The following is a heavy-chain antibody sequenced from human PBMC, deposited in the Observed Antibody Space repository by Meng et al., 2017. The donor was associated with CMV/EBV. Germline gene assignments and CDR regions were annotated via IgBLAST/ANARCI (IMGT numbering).Heavy chain of an antibody. J-gene: IGHJ4*02. Sequence: LSLTCAASGFTFSSYSMNWVRQAPGKGLEWVSSISSSSSYIYYADSVKGRFTISRDNAKNSLYLQMNSLRAEDTAVYYCARDRLGSSDPDVNYWGQGTLVTVSS. CDR2: ISSSSSYI. CDR1: GFTFSSYS. V-gene: IGHV3-21*01. CDR3: ARDRLGSSDPDVNY. D-gene: IGHD3-16*01.